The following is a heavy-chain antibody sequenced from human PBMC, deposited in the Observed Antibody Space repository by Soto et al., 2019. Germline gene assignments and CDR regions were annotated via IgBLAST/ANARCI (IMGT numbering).Heavy chain of an antibody. D-gene: IGHD4-17*01. CDR1: GGPITSGGYS. V-gene: IGHV4-30-2*01. CDR2: IYHSGGT. CDR3: ARTMTTSGWFDP. Sequence: SSETLSLTCAVSGGPITSGGYSWSWIRQPPEKGLEWIGYIYHSGGTYYNPSLKSRVTLSIDRTKKQFSLKLKSVTAADTAVYFCARTMTTSGWFDPWGQGTLVTVSS. J-gene: IGHJ5*02.